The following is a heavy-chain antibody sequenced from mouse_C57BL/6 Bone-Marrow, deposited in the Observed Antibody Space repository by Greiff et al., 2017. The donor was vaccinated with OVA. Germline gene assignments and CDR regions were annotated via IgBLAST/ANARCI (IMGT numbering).Heavy chain of an antibody. CDR1: GYTFTSYT. D-gene: IGHD2-10*02. CDR2: INPSSGYT. J-gene: IGHJ4*01. V-gene: IGHV1-4*01. Sequence: QVQLKESGAELARPGASVKMSCKASGYTFTSYTMHWVKQRPGQGLEWIGYINPSSGYTKYNQKFKDKATLTADKSSSTAYMQLSSLTSEDSAVYYCARGNSIPYAMDYWGQGTSVTVSS. CDR3: ARGNSIPYAMDY.